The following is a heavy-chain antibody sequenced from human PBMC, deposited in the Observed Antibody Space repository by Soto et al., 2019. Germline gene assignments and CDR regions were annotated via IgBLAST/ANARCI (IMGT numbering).Heavy chain of an antibody. CDR2: IHHSGST. J-gene: IGHJ4*02. Sequence: PSETLSLTCAVYGGSFSGYYWSWVRQPPGKGLEWIGEIHHSGSTNYNPSLKSRVTLSVDKSKNQFSLKLSSVTAADTAVYYCASTYYNDRSGYFSLGDWGQGTLVTV. CDR3: ASTYYNDRSGYFSLGD. V-gene: IGHV4-34*01. D-gene: IGHD3-22*01. CDR1: GGSFSGYY.